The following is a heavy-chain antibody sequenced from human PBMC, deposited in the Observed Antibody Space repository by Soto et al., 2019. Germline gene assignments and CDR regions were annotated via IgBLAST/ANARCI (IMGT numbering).Heavy chain of an antibody. D-gene: IGHD1-1*01. J-gene: IGHJ4*02. Sequence: GASVKVSCKASGFTFPSSAVQWVRQARGQRLEWIGWIVVGSGNTNSAQKFQERVTFTRDMSTSTVYMGLSSLKFEDTAVYYCAADDMTTFIWGQGTLVTVSS. CDR3: AADDMTTFI. CDR1: GFTFPSSA. V-gene: IGHV1-58*01. CDR2: IVVGSGNT.